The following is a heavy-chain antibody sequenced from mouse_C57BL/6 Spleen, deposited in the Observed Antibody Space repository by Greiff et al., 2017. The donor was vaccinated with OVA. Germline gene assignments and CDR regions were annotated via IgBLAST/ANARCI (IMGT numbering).Heavy chain of an antibody. CDR3: ARGLRRGGDFDY. J-gene: IGHJ2*01. Sequence: VQLQQPGAELVKPGASVKLSCKASGYTFTSYWMQWVKQRPGQGLEWIGEIAPSDSYTNYTPKFKGKAPLTVDTSSSTAYMQLSSLTSEDSAVYYCARGLRRGGDFDYWGQGTTLTVSS. CDR2: IAPSDSYT. V-gene: IGHV1-50*01. CDR1: GYTFTSYW.